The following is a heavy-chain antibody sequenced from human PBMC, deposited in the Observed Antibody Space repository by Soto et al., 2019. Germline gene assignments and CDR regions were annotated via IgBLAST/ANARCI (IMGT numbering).Heavy chain of an antibody. V-gene: IGHV3-30-3*01. CDR3: AREELTIFGVANYGMDV. D-gene: IGHD3-3*01. CDR1: GFTFSSYA. J-gene: IGHJ6*02. CDR2: ISYDGSNK. Sequence: GGSLRLSCAASGFTFSSYAMHWVRQAPGKGLEWVAVISYDGSNKYYADSVKGRFTISRDNSKNTLYLQMNSLRAEDTAVYYCAREELTIFGVANYGMDVWGQGTTVTVSS.